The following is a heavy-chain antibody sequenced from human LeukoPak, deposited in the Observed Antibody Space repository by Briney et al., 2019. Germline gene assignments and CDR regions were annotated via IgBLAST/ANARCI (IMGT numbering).Heavy chain of an antibody. D-gene: IGHD4-11*01. CDR2: IYSGGST. V-gene: IGHV3-53*04. J-gene: IGHJ6*02. CDR3: ARDSPLTTDGMDV. Sequence: GGSLRLSCAASGFAVSSNYMSWVRQAPGKGLEWVSVIYSGGSTYYADSVKGRFTISRHNSKNTLYLQMNSLRAEDTAVYYCARDSPLTTDGMDVWGQGTTVTVSS. CDR1: GFAVSSNY.